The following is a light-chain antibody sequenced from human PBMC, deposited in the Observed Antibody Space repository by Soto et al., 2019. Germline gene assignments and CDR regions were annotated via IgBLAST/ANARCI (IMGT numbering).Light chain of an antibody. J-gene: IGKJ2*01. CDR2: DAS. CDR3: QQRSNWPPYT. Sequence: EIVLTQSPATLSLSPGERATLSCRASQSVSSYLAWYQQKPGQAPRLLIYDASNRATGIPARFSGSGSGTDFTRTISSLEPEDFVVYYCQQRSNWPPYTFGQGTKLEIK. CDR1: QSVSSY. V-gene: IGKV3-11*01.